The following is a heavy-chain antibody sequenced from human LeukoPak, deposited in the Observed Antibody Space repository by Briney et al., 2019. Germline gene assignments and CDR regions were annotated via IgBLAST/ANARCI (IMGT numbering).Heavy chain of an antibody. V-gene: IGHV3-9*03. CDR2: ISWNSGSI. J-gene: IGHJ3*02. CDR3: AKDNTAMANDAFDI. CDR1: GFTFDDYA. Sequence: GRSLRLSXAASGFTFDDYAMHWVRQAPGKGLEWVSGISWNSGSICYADSVKGRFTISRDNAKNSLYLQMNSLRAEDMALYYCAKDNTAMANDAFDIWGQGTMVTVSS. D-gene: IGHD5-18*01.